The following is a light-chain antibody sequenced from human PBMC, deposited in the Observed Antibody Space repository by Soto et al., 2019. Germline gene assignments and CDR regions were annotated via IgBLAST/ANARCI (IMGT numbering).Light chain of an antibody. CDR1: QSFTSSF. J-gene: IGKJ4*01. CDR2: DVS. CDR3: QQYGSSPLT. Sequence: DIVLTQSPATLSLSPGERATLSCGASQSFTSSFIAWYQQRPGLAPRLLIYDVSKRATGIPDSFSGSGSGTDFPLTSSILEPEYFAVYYRQQYGSSPLTFGGGTKVEIK. V-gene: IGKV3D-20*01.